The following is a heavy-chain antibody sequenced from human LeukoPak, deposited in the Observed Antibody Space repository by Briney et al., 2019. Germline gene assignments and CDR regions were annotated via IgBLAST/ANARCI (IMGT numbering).Heavy chain of an antibody. CDR3: AKDRTVTTGLDY. V-gene: IGHV3-30*18. D-gene: IGHD4-17*01. CDR2: ISYDGSNK. Sequence: GGSLRLSCAASGFTFSSYGMHWVRQAPGKGLEWVAVISYDGSNKYYADSVKGRFTISRDNSKNTLYLQMNSLRAEDTAVYYCAKDRTVTTGLDYWGQGTLVTVSS. CDR1: GFTFSSYG. J-gene: IGHJ4*02.